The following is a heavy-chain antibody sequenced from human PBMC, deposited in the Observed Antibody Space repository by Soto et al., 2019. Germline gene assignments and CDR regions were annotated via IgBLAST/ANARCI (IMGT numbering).Heavy chain of an antibody. J-gene: IGHJ4*02. V-gene: IGHV3-30*18. D-gene: IGHD1-26*01. CDR1: GFRFSAFG. CDR3: AKTITTPPSEDSTDRGALIDH. CDR2: GSNDGRSE. Sequence: QVQLVESGGGAVQPGRSLTLSCAASGFRFSAFGMHWVRQAPGKGLEWVAVGSNDGRSEHYADSVKGRFTISRDNSKNTLSLQMNVLIPADTALYDCAKTITTPPSEDSTDRGALIDHWGRGARVIVSS.